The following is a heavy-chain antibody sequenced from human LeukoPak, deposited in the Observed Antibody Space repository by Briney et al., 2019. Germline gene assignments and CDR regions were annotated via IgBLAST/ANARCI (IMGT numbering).Heavy chain of an antibody. Sequence: ASVKVSCKASGGTFSSYAISWVRQAPGQGLEWMGRIIPILGIANYAQKFQGRVTITADKSTSTAYMELSSLRSEDTAVYYCARDTYYYDSSGFPLWYWGQGTLVTVSS. D-gene: IGHD3-22*01. CDR1: GGTFSSYA. V-gene: IGHV1-69*04. CDR2: IIPILGIA. J-gene: IGHJ4*02. CDR3: ARDTYYYDSSGFPLWY.